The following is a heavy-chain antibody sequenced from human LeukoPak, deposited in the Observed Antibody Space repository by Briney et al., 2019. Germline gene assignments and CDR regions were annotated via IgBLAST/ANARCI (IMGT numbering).Heavy chain of an antibody. CDR2: IGAYNGNT. V-gene: IGHV1-18*01. Sequence: ASVKVSCKASGYTFTSYGISWVRQAPGQGLEWMGWIGAYNGNTNYAQELQGRVTMTTDTSTSTAYMELRSLRSDDTAVYYCAREVGGGSYFWGYYMDVWGKGTTVTVSS. CDR1: GYTFTSYG. J-gene: IGHJ6*03. CDR3: AREVGGGSYFWGYYMDV. D-gene: IGHD1-26*01.